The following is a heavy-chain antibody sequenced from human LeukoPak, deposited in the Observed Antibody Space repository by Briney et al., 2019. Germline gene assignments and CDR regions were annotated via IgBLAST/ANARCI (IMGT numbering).Heavy chain of an antibody. D-gene: IGHD1-26*01. CDR3: AKNTWELLQ. V-gene: IGHV4-59*01. J-gene: IGHJ4*02. CDR1: GVSISSYY. CDR2: IYYSGST. Sequence: SETLSLTCTVSGVSISSYYLSWIRQPPGKGLEWIGYIYYSGSTNYNPSLKSRVTISVDTSKNQFSLKLSSVTAADTAVYYCAKNTWELLQWGQGTLVTVSS.